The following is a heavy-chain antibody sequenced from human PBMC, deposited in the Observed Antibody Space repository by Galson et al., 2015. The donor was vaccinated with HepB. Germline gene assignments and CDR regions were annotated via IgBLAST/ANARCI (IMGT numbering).Heavy chain of an antibody. V-gene: IGHV1-69*06. Sequence: SVKVSCKASGGTFSSYAISWVRQAPGQGLEWMGGIIPIFGTANYAQKFQGRVTITADKSTSTAYMELRSLRSDDTAVYYCAREYDSSGYYEKYFDYWGQGTLVTVSS. CDR1: GGTFSSYA. CDR3: AREYDSSGYYEKYFDY. D-gene: IGHD3-22*01. J-gene: IGHJ4*02. CDR2: IIPIFGTA.